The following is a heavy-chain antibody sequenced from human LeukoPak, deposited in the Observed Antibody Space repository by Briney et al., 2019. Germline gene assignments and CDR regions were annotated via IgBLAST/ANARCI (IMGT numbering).Heavy chain of an antibody. CDR2: MNPNSGNT. Sequence: ASVTVSCKPSVGTFNRYAISWVRQAPGPGLEWLGWMNPNSGNTDYAQKFQGRVTITRNTSISTAYMELRSLRSDDTAVYYCARDPSILRFLEWSPQLGLRPLLFDYWGQGTLVTVSS. CDR3: ARDPSILRFLEWSPQLGLRPLLFDY. D-gene: IGHD3-3*01. J-gene: IGHJ4*02. CDR1: VGTFNRYA. V-gene: IGHV1-8*03.